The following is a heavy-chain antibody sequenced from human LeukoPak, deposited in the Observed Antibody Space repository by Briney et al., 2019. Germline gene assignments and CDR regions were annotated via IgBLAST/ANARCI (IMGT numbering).Heavy chain of an antibody. CDR2: ITHSGST. Sequence: SETLSLTCAVYGGSFSGYYWSWVRQPPGKGLEWIGEITHSGSTNYNPSLKSRVTISVDTSKNQFSLKLSSVTAADTAVYYCARGPITMVRGVMGYWGQGTLVTVSS. CDR3: ARGPITMVRGVMGY. CDR1: GGSFSGYY. J-gene: IGHJ4*02. D-gene: IGHD3-10*01. V-gene: IGHV4-34*01.